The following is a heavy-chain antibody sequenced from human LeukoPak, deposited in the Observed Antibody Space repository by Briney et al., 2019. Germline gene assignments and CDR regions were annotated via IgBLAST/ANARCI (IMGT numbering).Heavy chain of an antibody. V-gene: IGHV3-21*04. D-gene: IGHD3/OR15-3a*01. J-gene: IGHJ4*02. CDR1: GFTFTTYG. CDR2: ISFSGSYT. Sequence: GGSLRLSCAASGFTFTTYGFNWVRQAPGKGLEWVSSISFSGSYTYYADSVKGRSTITRDNAKYSVHMQMNSQGDDETYVYYCARGTGTGWRFDFWGQGTLVTVSS. CDR3: ARGTGTGWRFDF.